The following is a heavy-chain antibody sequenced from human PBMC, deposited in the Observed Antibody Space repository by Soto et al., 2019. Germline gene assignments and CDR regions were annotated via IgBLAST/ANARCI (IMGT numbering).Heavy chain of an antibody. CDR1: GVSLTTNNW. V-gene: IGHV4-4*02. CDR3: ARGGYCSGGSCSGWFDS. CDR2: IYQTGNT. Sequence: QVQLQESGPGLVKPSETLSLTCAVSGVSLTTNNWWTWVRQAPGKGLEWVGEIYQTGNTNYNPFLNRRVIASLDKSKNQFFLKLTSVTAADTAIYYCARGGYCSGGSCSGWFDSWGQGTLVTVSS. D-gene: IGHD2-15*01. J-gene: IGHJ5*01.